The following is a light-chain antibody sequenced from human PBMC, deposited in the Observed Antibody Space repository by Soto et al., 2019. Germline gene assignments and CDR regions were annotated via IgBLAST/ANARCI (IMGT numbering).Light chain of an antibody. CDR1: QTISSW. CDR3: QHYNSYSEA. CDR2: KAS. V-gene: IGKV1-5*03. Sequence: DIQMTQSPSTLSGSVGDRVTITCRASQTISSWLVWYQQKPGKAPKLLIYKASTLKSGAPSRFSGSGSGTEFTLTISSLQPDDFATYYCQHYNSYSEAFGQGTKVELK. J-gene: IGKJ1*01.